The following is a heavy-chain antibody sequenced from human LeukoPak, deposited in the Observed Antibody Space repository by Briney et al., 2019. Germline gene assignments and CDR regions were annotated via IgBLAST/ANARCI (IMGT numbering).Heavy chain of an antibody. CDR1: GFTFSDST. J-gene: IGHJ4*02. CDR3: VRGDSRDY. CDR2: INSAGSTM. D-gene: IGHD3-22*01. V-gene: IGHV3-21*01. Sequence: GGSLRLSCAASGFTFSDSTMNWVRQASGKGLEWVASINSAGSTMHYADSVKGRLTISRGNAKNSLYLQLNSLRAEDTAVYYCVRGDSRDYWGQGTLITVSS.